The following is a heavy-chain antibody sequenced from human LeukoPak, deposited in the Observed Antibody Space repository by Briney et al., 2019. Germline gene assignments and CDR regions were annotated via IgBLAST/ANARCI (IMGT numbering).Heavy chain of an antibody. Sequence: GGSLRLSCAASGFTFSSYAMHWVRQAPGKGLEWVAVISYDGSNKYYADSVKGRFTISRDNSKNTLYLQVNSLRAEDTAVYYCARDGVLRYFDWLVGDAFDIWGQGTMVTVSS. D-gene: IGHD3-9*01. CDR3: ARDGVLRYFDWLVGDAFDI. V-gene: IGHV3-30*04. CDR2: ISYDGSNK. CDR1: GFTFSSYA. J-gene: IGHJ3*02.